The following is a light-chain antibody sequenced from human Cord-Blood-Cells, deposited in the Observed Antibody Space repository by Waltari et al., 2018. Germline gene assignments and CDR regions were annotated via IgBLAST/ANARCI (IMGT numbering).Light chain of an antibody. CDR3: CSYAGSSTYV. CDR1: SSDVWSYNL. CDR2: EGS. Sequence: QSALTQPASVSGSPGQSITISCTGTSSDVWSYNLVSWYQQPPGKAPKLMIYEGSKRPSGVSKRFSGSKSGNTASLTISGLQAEDEADYYGCSYAGSSTYVFGAGTKVTVL. J-gene: IGLJ1*01. V-gene: IGLV2-23*01.